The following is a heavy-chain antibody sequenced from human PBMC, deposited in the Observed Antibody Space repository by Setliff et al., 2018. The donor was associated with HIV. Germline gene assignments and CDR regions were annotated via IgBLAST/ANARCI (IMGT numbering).Heavy chain of an antibody. CDR1: GYRFTSNP. CDR2: INTYSGKP. CDR3: ARQNGDYHGVDK. V-gene: IGHV7-4-1*02. D-gene: IGHD4-17*01. J-gene: IGHJ4*02. Sequence: GASVKVSCKASGYRFTSNPLNWVRRAPGQGPEWLGLINTYSGKPTYVKGLTGRFVFSLDTSVNTAYLQISSLKTEDTAVYYCARQNGDYHGVDKWGQGTLVTVSS.